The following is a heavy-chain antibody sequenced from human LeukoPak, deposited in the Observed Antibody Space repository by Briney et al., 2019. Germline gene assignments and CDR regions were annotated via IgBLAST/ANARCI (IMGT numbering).Heavy chain of an antibody. V-gene: IGHV3-66*01. CDR2: IYSGGAT. Sequence: GGSLRLSCAASGFTVSSNYMNWVRQAPGKGLEWVSVIYSGGATYYADSVKGRFTISRDNAKNSLYLQMNSLRDEDTAVYYCARDARYSNSPMEYWGQGTLVAVSS. J-gene: IGHJ4*02. CDR1: GFTVSSNY. CDR3: ARDARYSNSPMEY. D-gene: IGHD4-11*01.